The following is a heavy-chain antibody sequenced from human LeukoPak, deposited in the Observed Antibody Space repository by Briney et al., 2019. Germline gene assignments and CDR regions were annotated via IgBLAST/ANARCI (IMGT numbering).Heavy chain of an antibody. Sequence: PGGSLRLSCAASGFTFDDYAMHWVRQAPGKGLEWVSLISGDGGSTYYADSVKGRFTISRDNSKNSLYLQMNSLRTEDTALYYCAKENIAVAGGGEYYFDYWGQGTLVAVSS. J-gene: IGHJ4*02. V-gene: IGHV3-43*02. CDR3: AKENIAVAGGGEYYFDY. CDR2: ISGDGGST. CDR1: GFTFDDYA. D-gene: IGHD6-19*01.